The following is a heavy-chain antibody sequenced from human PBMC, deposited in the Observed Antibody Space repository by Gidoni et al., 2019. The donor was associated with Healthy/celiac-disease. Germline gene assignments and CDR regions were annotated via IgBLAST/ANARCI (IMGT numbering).Heavy chain of an antibody. D-gene: IGHD3-10*01. V-gene: IGHV3-15*01. CDR3: TTDVVQVRGVNRYYYYMDV. Sequence: EVQLVESGGGLVKPGGSLRLSCAASGFTFSNAWMSWVRQAPGKGLEWVGRIKSKTDGGTTDYAAPVKGRFTVSRDDSKNTLYLQMNSLKTEDTAVYYCTTDVVQVRGVNRYYYYMDVWGKGTTVTVSS. J-gene: IGHJ6*03. CDR1: GFTFSNAW. CDR2: IKSKTDGGTT.